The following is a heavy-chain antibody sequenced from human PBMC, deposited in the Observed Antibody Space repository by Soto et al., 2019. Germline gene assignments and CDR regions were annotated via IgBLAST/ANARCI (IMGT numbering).Heavy chain of an antibody. Sequence: VGSLRLSCASRVFTFSSYSMSWVRQSPGKGLEWVSSISSSSSYIYYADSMRGRFTISRDNAKNSLYLQMNSLRDEDTAVYYCAREVDASMGNEASDIWGQGTMVTVSS. CDR2: ISSSSSYI. CDR1: VFTFSSYS. J-gene: IGHJ3*02. CDR3: AREVDASMGNEASDI. D-gene: IGHD5-18*01. V-gene: IGHV3-21*01.